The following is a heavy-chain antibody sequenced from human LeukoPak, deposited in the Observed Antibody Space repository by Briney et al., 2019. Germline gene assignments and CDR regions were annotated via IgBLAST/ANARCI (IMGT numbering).Heavy chain of an antibody. CDR1: GFTVSRDG. CDR3: AKDWGNKFASGSSYLDS. CDR2: ISSSGSTI. V-gene: IGHV3-48*01. J-gene: IGHJ4*02. Sequence: GGSLRLSCVASGFTVSRDGMNWVRQAPGKGLEWLSYISSSGSTIYCADSVKGRFTISRDNAKNTLYLQMNGLRPEDTAVYFCAKDWGNKFASGSSYLDSWGQGTLVTVSS. D-gene: IGHD3-10*01.